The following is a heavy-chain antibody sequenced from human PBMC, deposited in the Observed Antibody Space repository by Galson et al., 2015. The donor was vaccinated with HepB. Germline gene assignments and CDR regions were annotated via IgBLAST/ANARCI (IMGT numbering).Heavy chain of an antibody. V-gene: IGHV3-23*01. CDR2: IGVSSSNT. J-gene: IGHJ4*02. Sequence: SLRLSCAASGFTFSSLGMTWVRQAPGKGLECGSAIGVSSSNTDYADSEKGRFPIPRDNSKNMLYLQMNNLRAEDTAVYYCAKGTTNIDYWGQGTLVTVSS. CDR1: GFTFSSLG. CDR3: AKGTTNIDY. D-gene: IGHD1-1*01.